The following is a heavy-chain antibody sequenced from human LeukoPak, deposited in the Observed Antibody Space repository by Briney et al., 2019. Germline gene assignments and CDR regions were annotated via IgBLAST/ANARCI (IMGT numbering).Heavy chain of an antibody. D-gene: IGHD3-22*01. V-gene: IGHV4-39*01. CDR3: ARTDSSGYDPGY. CDR2: IYYSGST. Sequence: VKPSETLSLTCTVSGGSISSSSYYWGWIRQPPGKGLEWIGSIYYSGSTYYNPSLKSRVTISVDTSKNQFSLKLSSVTAADTAVYYCARTDSSGYDPGYWGQGTLVTVSP. J-gene: IGHJ4*02. CDR1: GGSISSSSYY.